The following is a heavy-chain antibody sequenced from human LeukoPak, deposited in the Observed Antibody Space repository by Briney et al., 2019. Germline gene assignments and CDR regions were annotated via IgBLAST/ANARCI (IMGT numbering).Heavy chain of an antibody. J-gene: IGHJ3*02. V-gene: IGHV4-61*02. CDR3: ARARNWNFKMGDAFDI. CDR1: GGSISSGSYY. CDR2: IYTSGST. Sequence: SQTLSLTCTVSGGSISSGSYYWSWIRQPAGKGLEWIGRIYTSGSTNYNPSLKSRVTMSVDTSKNQFSLKLSSVTAADTAVYYCARARNWNFKMGDAFDIWGQGTMVTVSS. D-gene: IGHD1-7*01.